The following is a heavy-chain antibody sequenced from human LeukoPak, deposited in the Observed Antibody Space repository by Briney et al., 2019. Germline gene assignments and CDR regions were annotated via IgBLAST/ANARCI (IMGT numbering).Heavy chain of an antibody. D-gene: IGHD5-24*01. V-gene: IGHV3-53*01. Sequence: GGSLRLSCAVSGFGVTNNYMSWVRQAPGKGLEWVSVFYVGGATYYADSVKGRFTISRDNSENALYLQTKSLRAEDTAVYYCARGDGYNFFDYWGQGTLVTVSS. CDR3: ARGDGYNFFDY. J-gene: IGHJ4*02. CDR1: GFGVTNNY. CDR2: FYVGGAT.